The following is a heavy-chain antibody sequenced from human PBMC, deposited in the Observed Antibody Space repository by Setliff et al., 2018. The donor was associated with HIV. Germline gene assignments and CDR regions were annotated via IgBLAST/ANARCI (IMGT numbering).Heavy chain of an antibody. J-gene: IGHJ4*02. CDR1: GGSISSYY. V-gene: IGHV4-4*07. CDR3: ARDAGPHYGSGPPLEY. CDR2: IYPSGNI. D-gene: IGHD3-10*01. Sequence: PSETLSLTCTVSGGSISSYYWSWIRQPAGKGLEWIGRIYPSGNIIYNPSLKSRLTMSIDTSKNQFSLKLSSVTATDTAVYYCARDAGPHYGSGPPLEYWGQGIQVTVSS.